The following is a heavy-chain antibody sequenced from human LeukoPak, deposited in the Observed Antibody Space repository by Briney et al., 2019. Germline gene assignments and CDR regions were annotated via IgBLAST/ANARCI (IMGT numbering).Heavy chain of an antibody. CDR1: GGSISSYY. D-gene: IGHD5-12*01. V-gene: IGHV4-59*12. J-gene: IGHJ4*02. Sequence: PSETLSLTCTVSGGSISSYYWSWIRQPPGKGLEWIGYIYYSGSTNYNPSLKSRVTMSVDTSKNQFSLKLSSVTAADTAVYYCARDDSGYEFDYWGQGTLVTVSS. CDR2: IYYSGST. CDR3: ARDDSGYEFDY.